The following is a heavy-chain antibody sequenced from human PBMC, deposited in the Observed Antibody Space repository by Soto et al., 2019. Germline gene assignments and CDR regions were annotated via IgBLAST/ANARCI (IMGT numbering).Heavy chain of an antibody. V-gene: IGHV6-1*01. D-gene: IGHD6-13*01. J-gene: IGHJ6*02. CDR3: TRARSSSWDYFYGMDV. CDR1: GDSVSSNSAA. Sequence: SQTLSLTCAISGDSVSSNSAACNWIRQSPSRGLEWLGRTYYRSKWYNDYTVSVKSRITINPDTSKNQFSLQLSSVTPEDTAVYYCTRARSSSWDYFYGMDVWGQGTTVTVSS. CDR2: TYYRSKWYN.